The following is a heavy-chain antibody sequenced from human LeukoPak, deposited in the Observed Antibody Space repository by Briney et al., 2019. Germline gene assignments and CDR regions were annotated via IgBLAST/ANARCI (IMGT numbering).Heavy chain of an antibody. V-gene: IGHV4-59*08. CDR2: IYYSGST. D-gene: IGHD2-21*02. CDR3: ARALHCGGDCYFDY. CDR1: GGSISSYY. J-gene: IGHJ4*02. Sequence: SETLSLTCTVSGGSISSYYWSWIRQPPGKGLEWIGYIYYSGSTNYNPSLKSRVTISVDTSKNQFSLKLSSVTAADTAVYYCARALHCGGDCYFDYWGQGTLVTVSS.